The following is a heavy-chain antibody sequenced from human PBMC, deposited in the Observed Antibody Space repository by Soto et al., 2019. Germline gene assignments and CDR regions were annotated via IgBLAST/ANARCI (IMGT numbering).Heavy chain of an antibody. Sequence: AASVKVSCKASGYTFTSYDINWVRRATGQGPEWMGWMNPNSGNTGYAQKFQGRVTMTRNTSISTAYMELSSLRSEDTAVYYCARGSHYYGSGTPRPWGQGTLVTVSS. V-gene: IGHV1-8*01. D-gene: IGHD3-10*01. CDR3: ARGSHYYGSGTPRP. J-gene: IGHJ5*02. CDR1: GYTFTSYD. CDR2: MNPNSGNT.